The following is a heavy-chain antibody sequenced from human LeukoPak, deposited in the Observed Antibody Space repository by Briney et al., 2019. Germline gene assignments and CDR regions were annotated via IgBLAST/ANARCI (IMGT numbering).Heavy chain of an antibody. J-gene: IGHJ4*02. V-gene: IGHV3-7*01. CDR2: IKQDGSEK. CDR1: GFTFSSYW. CDR3: ARRYFDY. Sequence: GGSLRLSCAAPGFTFSSYWMSRVRQAPGKGLEWVANIKQDGSEKYYVDSVKGRLTISRDNAKSSLFLQMNSLRAEDTAVYYCARRYFDYWGQGTLVTVSS.